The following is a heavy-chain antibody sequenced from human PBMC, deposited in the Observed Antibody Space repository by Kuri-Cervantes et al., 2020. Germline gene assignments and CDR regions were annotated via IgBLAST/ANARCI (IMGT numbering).Heavy chain of an antibody. V-gene: IGHV3-30*02. CDR3: AKDAARGYSYYYYYGMDV. D-gene: IGHD5-18*01. CDR1: GFTVSSNY. J-gene: IGHJ6*02. CDR2: IWYDGSNK. Sequence: GGSLRLSCAASGFTVSSNYMSWVRQAPGKGLEWVAVIWYDGSNKYYADSVKGRFTISRDNSKNTLYLQMNSLRAEDTAVYYCAKDAARGYSYYYYYGMDVWGQGTTVTVSS.